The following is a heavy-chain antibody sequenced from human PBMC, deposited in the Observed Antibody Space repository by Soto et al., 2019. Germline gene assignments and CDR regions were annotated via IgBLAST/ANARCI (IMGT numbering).Heavy chain of an antibody. Sequence: GGSLRLSCAASGFTVSSSQMTWVRQAPGKGLEWVSGITGSGGSTYSAGSVKGRFTISRDNSKNTLYLEMNSLRAEDTAVYHCARAREHYGAGYDYWGQGILVTVSS. CDR3: ARAREHYGAGYDY. V-gene: IGHV3-23*01. J-gene: IGHJ4*02. CDR2: ITGSGGST. D-gene: IGHD3-10*01. CDR1: GFTVSSSQ.